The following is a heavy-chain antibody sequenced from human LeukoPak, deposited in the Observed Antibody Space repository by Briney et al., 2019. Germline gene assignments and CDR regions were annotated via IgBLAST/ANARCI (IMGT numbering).Heavy chain of an antibody. CDR2: INPNSGGT. V-gene: IGHV1-2*02. CDR1: GYTFTSYG. CDR3: ARSAIVVVPAAMGY. D-gene: IGHD2-2*01. Sequence: ASVKVSCKASGYTFTSYGITWVRQAPGQGLEWMGWINPNSGGTNYAQKFQGRVTMTRDTSISTAYMELSRLRSDDTAVYYCARSAIVVVPAAMGYWGQGTLVTVSS. J-gene: IGHJ4*02.